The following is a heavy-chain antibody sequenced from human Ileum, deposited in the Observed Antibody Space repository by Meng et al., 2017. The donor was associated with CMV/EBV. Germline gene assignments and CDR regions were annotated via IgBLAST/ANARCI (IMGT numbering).Heavy chain of an antibody. D-gene: IGHD3-3*01. Sequence: GESLKISCAASGFTFSSYAMSWVRQAPGKGLEWVSAISGSGRSTYYADSVKGRFTISRDSSKNTLYLQMNSLRAEDTAVYYCAKVHLEDDFWSGSMDYWGQGTRVTCSS. J-gene: IGHJ4*02. CDR3: AKVHLEDDFWSGSMDY. CDR1: GFTFSSYA. V-gene: IGHV3-23*01. CDR2: ISGSGRST.